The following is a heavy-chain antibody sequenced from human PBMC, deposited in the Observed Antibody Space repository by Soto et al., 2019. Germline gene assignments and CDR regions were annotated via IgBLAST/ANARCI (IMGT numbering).Heavy chain of an antibody. V-gene: IGHV4-59*01. J-gene: IGHJ5*02. D-gene: IGHD5-12*01. CDR2: IYYSGST. CDR3: AREDHRPHSGYDT. Sequence: PSETLSLTCTVSGGSISSYYWSWIRQPPGKGLEWIGYIYYSGSTNYNPSLKSRVTISVDTSKNQFSLKLSSVTAADTAVYYCAREDHRPHSGYDTWGRGTLVTVSS. CDR1: GGSISSYY.